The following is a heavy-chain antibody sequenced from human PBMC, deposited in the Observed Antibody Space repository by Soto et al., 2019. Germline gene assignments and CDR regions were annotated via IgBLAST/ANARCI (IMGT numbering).Heavy chain of an antibody. CDR1: GFTVSNNY. CDR2: IYSGGNT. J-gene: IGHJ4*02. V-gene: IGHV3-53*01. Sequence: EVQLVESGGGLIQPGGSLRLSCAVSGFTVSNNYMSWVRQAPGKGLEGVSVIYSGGNTAYGDSVKGRFTISRDNSKNTRFLKMNSRGAAPPAVFYGATSPGGGGYWGQGTLVTVSS. D-gene: IGHD3-10*01. CDR3: ATSPGGGGY.